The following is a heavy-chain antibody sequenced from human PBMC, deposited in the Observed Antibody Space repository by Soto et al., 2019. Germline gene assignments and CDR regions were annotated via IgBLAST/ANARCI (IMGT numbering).Heavy chain of an antibody. V-gene: IGHV3-30*04. CDR2: ISYDGSNK. Sequence: GGSLRLSCAASGFTFSSYAMHWVRQAPGKGLEWVAGISYDGSNKYYADSVKGRFTISRDNSKNTLYLQMNSLRAEDTAVYYCARGTFDAFDIWGQGTMVTVSS. D-gene: IGHD1-1*01. CDR3: ARGTFDAFDI. J-gene: IGHJ3*02. CDR1: GFTFSSYA.